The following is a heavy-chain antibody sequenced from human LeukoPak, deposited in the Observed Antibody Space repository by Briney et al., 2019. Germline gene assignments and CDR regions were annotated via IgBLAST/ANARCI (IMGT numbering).Heavy chain of an antibody. CDR1: GFXFSDHY. CDR3: ARLRGYSYGLDY. J-gene: IGHJ4*02. D-gene: IGHD5-18*01. Sequence: PGGSLRLSCAASGFXFSDHYMSWIRQAPGKGREWVSYISSSRSFTNYADSVKGRFTISRDTAKNSLYLQMNSLRAEDTAVYYCARLRGYSYGLDYWGQGILVTVSS. V-gene: IGHV3-11*03. CDR2: ISSSRSFT.